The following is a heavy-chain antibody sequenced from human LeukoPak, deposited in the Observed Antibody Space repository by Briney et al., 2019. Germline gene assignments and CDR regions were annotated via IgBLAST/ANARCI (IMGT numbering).Heavy chain of an antibody. D-gene: IGHD5-12*01. V-gene: IGHV3-15*01. J-gene: IGHJ4*02. Sequence: RPGGSLRLSCAASGFTFSNAWMSWVRQAPGKGLEWVGRIKSKTDGGTTDYAAPVKGRFTISRDDSKNTLYLQMNSLKTEDTAVYYCTTVVVATIGDKFFDYWGQGTLVTVSS. CDR1: GFTFSNAW. CDR2: IKSKTDGGTT. CDR3: TTVVVATIGDKFFDY.